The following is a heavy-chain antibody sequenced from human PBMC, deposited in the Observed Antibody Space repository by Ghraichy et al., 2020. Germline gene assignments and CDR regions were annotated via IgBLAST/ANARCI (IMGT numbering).Heavy chain of an antibody. CDR3: ARSGYCSSTSCGKKYSSSWSSNWFDP. V-gene: IGHV4-34*01. Sequence: SETLSLTCAVYGGSFSGYYWSWIRQPPGKGLEWIGEINHSGSTNYNPSLKSRVTISVDTSKNQFSLKLSPVTAADTAWYYCARSGYCSSTSCGKKYSSSWSSNWFDPWGQGTLVTVSS. CDR1: GGSFSGYY. D-gene: IGHD2-2*01. J-gene: IGHJ5*02. CDR2: INHSGST.